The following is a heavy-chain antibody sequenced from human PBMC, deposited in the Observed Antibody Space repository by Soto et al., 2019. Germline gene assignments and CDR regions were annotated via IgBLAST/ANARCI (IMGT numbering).Heavy chain of an antibody. CDR1: GFSLATTEVG. Sequence: SGPTLVNPTQTLTLTCSFSGFSLATTEVGVGWIRQPPGKAPEWLALVYWDDDKRYSPSLKSRLTITKDTSKNHVVLTMTNMDPVDTATYYCVHRAIQSCSTTTCHANFDYWGQGILVTVSS. CDR2: VYWDDDK. D-gene: IGHD2-2*01. CDR3: VHRAIQSCSTTTCHANFDY. J-gene: IGHJ4*02. V-gene: IGHV2-5*02.